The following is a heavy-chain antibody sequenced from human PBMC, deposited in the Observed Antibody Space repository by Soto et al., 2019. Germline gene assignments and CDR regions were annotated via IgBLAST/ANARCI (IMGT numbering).Heavy chain of an antibody. V-gene: IGHV4-34*01. Sequence: QMQLQQSGAGPLKPSETLSLSCIVQGGATTGYWWTWIRQSPGKVLEWIGEVQHTGNANYNPSLKGRVTMSVDTSKHQLSLTLTSVPAADTAVYYCARPRGHSGSYRCAWYFDIWGRGTLFTVSS. CDR3: ARPRGHSGSYRCAWYFDI. CDR2: VQHTGNA. CDR1: GGATTGYW. J-gene: IGHJ2*01. D-gene: IGHD1-26*01.